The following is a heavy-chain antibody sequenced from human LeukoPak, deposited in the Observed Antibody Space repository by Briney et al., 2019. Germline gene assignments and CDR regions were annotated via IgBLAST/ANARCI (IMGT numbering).Heavy chain of an antibody. CDR2: LYYSRNT. V-gene: IGHV4-59*01. CDR3: VRDLWGAGGTQD. D-gene: IGHD6-13*01. J-gene: IGHJ4*02. Sequence: PSETLSLTCTVSGGSIGDYYWRWLREPPGKGLEWIGYLYYSRNTNYSPSLKSRVTISADTSKNQVYLKLRSVTAADTAVYYGVRDLWGAGGTQDGGQGTQVIVSS. CDR1: GGSIGDYY.